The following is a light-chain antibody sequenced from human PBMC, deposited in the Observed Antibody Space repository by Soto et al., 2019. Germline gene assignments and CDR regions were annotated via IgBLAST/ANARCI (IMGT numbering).Light chain of an antibody. J-gene: IGLJ2*01. CDR3: AAWDDSLGRVV. CDR2: STD. CDR1: SSNIKFNP. Sequence: QPVLTQPPSASGTPGQRVSISCSGSSSNIKFNPVKWYQQLPGTAPKLLIYSTDHRPSGVPDRFSGSRSGTSASLAISGLQSEDEADYFCAAWDDSLGRVVFGGGTQLTVL. V-gene: IGLV1-44*01.